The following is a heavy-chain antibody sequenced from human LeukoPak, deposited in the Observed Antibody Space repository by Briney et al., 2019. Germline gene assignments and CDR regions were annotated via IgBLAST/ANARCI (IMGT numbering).Heavy chain of an antibody. J-gene: IGHJ4*02. Sequence: SETLSLTCTVSGGSISSGSYYWSWIRQPAGKGLEWIGRIYTSGSTNYNPSLKSRVTISVDTSKNHFSLKLSSVTAADTAVYYCARDCSSTSCYREVDFWGQGTLVTVSS. CDR2: IYTSGST. CDR1: GGSISSGSYY. V-gene: IGHV4-61*02. D-gene: IGHD2-2*02. CDR3: ARDCSSTSCYREVDF.